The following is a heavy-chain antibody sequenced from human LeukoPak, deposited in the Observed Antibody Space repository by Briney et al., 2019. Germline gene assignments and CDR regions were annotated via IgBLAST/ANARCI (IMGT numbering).Heavy chain of an antibody. CDR3: ARGTPLYSSSWYSYFDY. V-gene: IGHV4-39*01. D-gene: IGHD6-13*01. CDR2: IYYSGST. CDR1: GGSISSSSYY. J-gene: IGHJ4*02. Sequence: SETLSLTCTVSGGSISSSSYYWGWIRQPPGKGLEWIGSIYYSGSTYYNPSLKSRVTISVDTSKNQFSLKLSSVTAADTAVYYCARGTPLYSSSWYSYFDYWGQGALVTVSS.